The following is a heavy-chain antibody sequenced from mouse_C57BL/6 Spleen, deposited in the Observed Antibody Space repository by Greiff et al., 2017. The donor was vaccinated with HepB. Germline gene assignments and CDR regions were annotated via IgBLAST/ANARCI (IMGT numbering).Heavy chain of an antibody. CDR2: INPSSGYT. D-gene: IGHD1-1*01. CDR1: GYTFTSYW. CDR3: ARSDYGSSYGNFAD. J-gene: IGHJ3*01. V-gene: IGHV1-7*01. Sequence: QVQLKQSGAELAKPGASVKLSCKASGYTFTSYWMHWVKQRPGQGLEWIGYINPSSGYTKYNQKFKDKATLTADNSSSTAYMQLSSLTYEDSAVYYCARSDYGSSYGNFADWGQGTLVTVSA.